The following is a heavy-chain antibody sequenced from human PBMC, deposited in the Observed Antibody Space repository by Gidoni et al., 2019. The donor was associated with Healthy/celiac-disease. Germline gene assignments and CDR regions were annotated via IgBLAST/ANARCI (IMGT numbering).Heavy chain of an antibody. Sequence: EVQLVESGGGLVQPGGSLRLSCAASGSSFSSYAMSWVRQAPGKGLEWVSAISGSGGSTYYADSVKGRFTISRDNSKNTLYLQMNSLRAEDTAVYYCAKDREYSSSSQLAYWGQGTLVTVSS. CDR1: GSSFSSYA. V-gene: IGHV3-23*04. J-gene: IGHJ4*02. D-gene: IGHD6-6*01. CDR3: AKDREYSSSSQLAY. CDR2: ISGSGGST.